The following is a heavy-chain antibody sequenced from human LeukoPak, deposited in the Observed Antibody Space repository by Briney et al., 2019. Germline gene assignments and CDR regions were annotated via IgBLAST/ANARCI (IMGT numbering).Heavy chain of an antibody. CDR3: ARGGYYGSGNDFRFDP. V-gene: IGHV4-59*01. CDR1: GGSISSYY. D-gene: IGHD3-10*01. J-gene: IGHJ5*02. Sequence: SETLSLTCTVSGGSISSYYWSWIRQPPGKGLEWIGYVYYSGSTNYKPSLKSRVTISVDTSKNQFSLKLSSVTAADTAVYYCARGGYYGSGNDFRFDPWGQGTLVTVSS. CDR2: VYYSGST.